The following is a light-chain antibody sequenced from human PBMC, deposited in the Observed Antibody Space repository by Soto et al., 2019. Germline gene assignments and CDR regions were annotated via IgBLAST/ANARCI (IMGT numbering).Light chain of an antibody. CDR3: QQYESSPLT. Sequence: EIVLTQSPDTLSLSPGERATLSCRASQSVGRSFLAWYHQKPGQAPRLLIYRTSSRATGIPDRFTGSGSGTELTLTISRLEPEDFAVYYCQQYESSPLTFGGGTKVEIK. J-gene: IGKJ4*01. V-gene: IGKV3-20*01. CDR1: QSVGRSF. CDR2: RTS.